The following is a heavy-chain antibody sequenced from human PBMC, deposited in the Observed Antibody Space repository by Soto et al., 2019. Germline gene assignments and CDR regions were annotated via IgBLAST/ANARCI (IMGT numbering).Heavy chain of an antibody. CDR2: ISGSGGST. V-gene: IGHV3-23*01. D-gene: IGHD3-3*01. CDR1: GFTFSSYA. CDR3: AKIRFLEWLSPGSFDY. J-gene: IGHJ4*02. Sequence: GGSLRLSCAASGFTFSSYAMSWVRQAPGKGLEWVSAISGSGGSTYYADSVKGRFTISRDNSKNTLYLQMNSLRAEDTAVYYCAKIRFLEWLSPGSFDYWGQGTLVTVSS.